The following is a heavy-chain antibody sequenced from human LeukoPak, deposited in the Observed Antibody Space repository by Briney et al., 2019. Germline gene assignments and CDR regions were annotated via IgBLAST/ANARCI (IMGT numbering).Heavy chain of an antibody. Sequence: PGGSLRLSCAASGFTFSSYGMSWVRQAPGKGLEWVSAISGSGGSTYYADSVKGRFTISRDNSKNALYLQMNSLRAEDTAVYYCATYYYGYWFDPWGQGTLVTVSS. D-gene: IGHD3-10*01. CDR2: ISGSGGST. CDR1: GFTFSSYG. V-gene: IGHV3-23*01. J-gene: IGHJ5*02. CDR3: ATYYYGYWFDP.